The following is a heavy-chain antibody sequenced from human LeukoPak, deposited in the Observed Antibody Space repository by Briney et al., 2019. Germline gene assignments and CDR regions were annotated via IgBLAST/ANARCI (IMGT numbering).Heavy chain of an antibody. J-gene: IGHJ3*02. Sequence: GGSLRLSCAASGFTFTDVYMSWIRQSPGKGLEWLAYISPNSADISYADSVKGRFTISRDNAKNSLYLQMNSLRAEDMALYYCAKGEMATIIGAFDIWGQGTMVTVSS. D-gene: IGHD5-24*01. V-gene: IGHV3-11*01. CDR3: AKGEMATIIGAFDI. CDR2: ISPNSADI. CDR1: GFTFTDVY.